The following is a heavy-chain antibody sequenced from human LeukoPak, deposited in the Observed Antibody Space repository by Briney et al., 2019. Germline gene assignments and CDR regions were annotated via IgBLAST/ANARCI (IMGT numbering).Heavy chain of an antibody. Sequence: PSETLSLTCAVYGGSFSGYYWSWIRQPPGKGREWIGEINHSGSTNYNPSLKSRVTISVDPSKTRSSLKLSSVPAADPAVYYCASGPEDCGGACYPVQPHYYYSGMDVWGQGTTVTVSS. CDR2: INHSGST. CDR3: ASGPEDCGGACYPVQPHYYYSGMDV. D-gene: IGHD2-21*02. J-gene: IGHJ6*02. V-gene: IGHV4-34*01. CDR1: GGSFSGYY.